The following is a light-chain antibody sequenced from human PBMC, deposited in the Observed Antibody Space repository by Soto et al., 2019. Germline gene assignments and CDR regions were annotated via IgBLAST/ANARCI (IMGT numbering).Light chain of an antibody. CDR1: QSVSSN. V-gene: IGKV3-15*01. CDR2: DAS. J-gene: IGKJ1*01. CDR3: QQYNNWPET. Sequence: EIVMTQSPATLSVSPGERATLSCRASQSVSSNLAWYKQKVGQAPRVLIYDASTRTTGIPGRFSGSGSGTEFTLSISSLQSEDFAVYYCQQYNNWPETFGQGTKV.